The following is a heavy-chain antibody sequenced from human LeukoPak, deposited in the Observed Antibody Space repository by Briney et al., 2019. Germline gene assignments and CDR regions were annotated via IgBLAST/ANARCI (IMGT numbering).Heavy chain of an antibody. CDR2: INPSGGST. CDR3: ARDRGFHDFADY. Sequence: GAPVKVSCKASGYTFTSYDINWVRQAPGQGLEWMGIINPSGGSTSYTQKFQGRVTMTRDTSTTTVYMELSSLRSEDTAVYYCARDRGFHDFADYWGQGTLVTVSS. CDR1: GYTFTSYD. D-gene: IGHD1-1*01. V-gene: IGHV1-46*01. J-gene: IGHJ4*02.